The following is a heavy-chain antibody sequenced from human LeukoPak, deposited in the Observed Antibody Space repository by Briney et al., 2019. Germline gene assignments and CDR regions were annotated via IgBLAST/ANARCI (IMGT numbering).Heavy chain of an antibody. Sequence: GGSLRLSCAASGFTFGSYSMNWVRQAPGKGLEWVSSISSSSSYIYYADSVKGRFTISRDNAKNSLYLQMSGLRVDDTAVYYCAREKVVAAQYYYYGMDVWGQGTTVTVSS. J-gene: IGHJ6*02. CDR1: GFTFGSYS. D-gene: IGHD2-15*01. CDR3: AREKVVAAQYYYYGMDV. CDR2: ISSSSSYI. V-gene: IGHV3-21*01.